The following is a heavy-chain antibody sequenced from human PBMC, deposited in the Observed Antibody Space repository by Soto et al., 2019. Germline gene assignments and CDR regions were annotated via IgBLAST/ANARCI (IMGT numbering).Heavy chain of an antibody. V-gene: IGHV1-69*06. J-gene: IGHJ6*02. Sequence: SVKVSCKASGGTFSSYAISWVRQAPGQGLEWMGGIIPIFGTANYAQKFQGRVTITADKSTSTAYMELSSLRSEDTAVYYCARDHRSPGNYYYGMDVWGQGTTVTVSS. D-gene: IGHD3-10*01. CDR3: ARDHRSPGNYYYGMDV. CDR2: IIPIFGTA. CDR1: GGTFSSYA.